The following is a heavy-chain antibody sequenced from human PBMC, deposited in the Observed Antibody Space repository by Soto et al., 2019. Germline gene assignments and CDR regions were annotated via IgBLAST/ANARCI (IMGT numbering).Heavy chain of an antibody. V-gene: IGHV4-4*02. D-gene: IGHD3-22*01. CDR3: ARSPDSSGYYPRWYYYGMDV. CDR2: IYHSGST. J-gene: IGHJ6*02. CDR1: GGSISSSNW. Sequence: PSETLSLTCAVSGGSISSSNWWSWVRQPAGKGLEWIGEIYHSGSTNYNPSLKSRVTISVDKSKNQFSLKLSSVTAADTAVYYCARSPDSSGYYPRWYYYGMDVWGQGTTVTVS.